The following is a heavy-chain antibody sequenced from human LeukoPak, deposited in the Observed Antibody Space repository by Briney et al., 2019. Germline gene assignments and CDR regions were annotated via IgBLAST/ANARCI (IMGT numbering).Heavy chain of an antibody. CDR3: AKDSRVWAFDY. CDR1: GFTFTTYG. CDR2: IQDKGRDR. D-gene: IGHD5/OR15-5a*01. J-gene: IGHJ4*02. Sequence: SGGSLRLSCAASGFTFTTYGFHWVRQAPGKGLEWVTFIQDKGRDRSYADSVKGRFTISRENSKSPLYLHMNSLRAEDTAVYYCAKDSRVWAFDYWGQGTLVTVSS. V-gene: IGHV3-30*02.